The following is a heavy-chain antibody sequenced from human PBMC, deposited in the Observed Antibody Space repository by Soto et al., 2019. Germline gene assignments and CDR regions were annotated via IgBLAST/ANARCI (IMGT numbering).Heavy chain of an antibody. D-gene: IGHD2-21*02. CDR3: ARDRCVGDCYFFDY. Sequence: LXLSCASSGFAFTHYGMSWFVQAPGKGLEWVSGITAGGGSTFYADSVKGRFTISGDNSKNTLYLQMNSLRAEDTAVYYCARDRCVGDCYFFDYWGQRTLVTVSS. CDR2: ITAGGGST. J-gene: IGHJ4*02. V-gene: IGHV3-23*01. CDR1: GFAFTHYG.